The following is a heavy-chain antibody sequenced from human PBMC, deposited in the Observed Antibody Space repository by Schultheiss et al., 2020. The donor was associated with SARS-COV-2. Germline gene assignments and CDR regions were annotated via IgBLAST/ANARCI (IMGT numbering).Heavy chain of an antibody. CDR2: INHSGST. CDR1: GYSISSGYY. Sequence: SQTLSLTCAVSGYSISSGYYWSWIRQPPGKGLEWIGEINHSGSTNYNPSLKSRVTISVDTSKNQFSLKLSSVTAADTAVYYCAKVKTATITGLDYWGQGTLVTVSS. CDR3: AKVKTATITGLDY. D-gene: IGHD5-24*01. J-gene: IGHJ4*02. V-gene: IGHV4-34*01.